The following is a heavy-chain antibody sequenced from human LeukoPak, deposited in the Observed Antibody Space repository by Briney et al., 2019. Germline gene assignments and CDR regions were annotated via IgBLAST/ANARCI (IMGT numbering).Heavy chain of an antibody. J-gene: IGHJ4*02. D-gene: IGHD6-19*01. CDR1: GFTFSSYA. CDR2: ISYDGSNK. V-gene: IGHV3-30*04. Sequence: PGGSLRLSCAASGFTFSSYAMHWVRQAPGKGLEWVAVISYDGSNKYYADSVKGRFTISRDNSKNTLYLQMNSLRAEDTAVYYCARDPSISSGWFKGNYFDYWGQGTLVTVSS. CDR3: ARDPSISSGWFKGNYFDY.